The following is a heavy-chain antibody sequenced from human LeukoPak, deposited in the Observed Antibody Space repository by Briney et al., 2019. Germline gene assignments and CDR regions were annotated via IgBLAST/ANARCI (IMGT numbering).Heavy chain of an antibody. Sequence: GRSLRLSCAASGFRFSGFGMHWARQAPGKGLEWVSYINDRSTTIYYADSVKARFTISRDNAKNSLFLQMNSLRAEDTAVYFCVTDWPVWWGQGTLVTVSS. V-gene: IGHV3-48*01. J-gene: IGHJ4*02. CDR3: VTDWPVW. D-gene: IGHD3-16*01. CDR2: INDRSTTI. CDR1: GFRFSGFG.